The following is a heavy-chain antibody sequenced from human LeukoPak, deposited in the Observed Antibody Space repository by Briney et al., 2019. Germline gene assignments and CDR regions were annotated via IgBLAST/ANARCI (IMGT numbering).Heavy chain of an antibody. CDR1: GFTFSSYS. J-gene: IGHJ6*04. CDR3: AELGITMIGGV. D-gene: IGHD3-10*02. Sequence: PGGSLRLSCAASGFTFSSYSMNWVRQAPGKGLEWVSIISSSSSYKYYADSVKGRFTISRDNAKNSLYLQMNSLRAEDTAVYYCAELGITMIGGVWGKGTTVTISS. CDR2: ISSSSSYK. V-gene: IGHV3-21*01.